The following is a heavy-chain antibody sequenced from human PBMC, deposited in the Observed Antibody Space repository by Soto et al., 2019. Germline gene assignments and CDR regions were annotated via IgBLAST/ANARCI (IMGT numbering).Heavy chain of an antibody. D-gene: IGHD3-22*01. V-gene: IGHV3-23*01. Sequence: ESGGGLVQPGGSLRLSCAASGFTFSSYAMSWVRQAPGKGLEWVSAISGSGGSTYYADSVKGRFTISRDNSKNTLYRQMNSLRAEDTAVYYCAKVVYYDSSGYYYGRGFDYWGQGTLVTVSS. CDR1: GFTFSSYA. CDR3: AKVVYYDSSGYYYGRGFDY. J-gene: IGHJ4*02. CDR2: ISGSGGST.